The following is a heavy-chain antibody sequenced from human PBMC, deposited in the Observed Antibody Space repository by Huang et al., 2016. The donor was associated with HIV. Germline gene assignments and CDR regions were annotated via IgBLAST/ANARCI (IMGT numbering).Heavy chain of an antibody. D-gene: IGHD3-22*01. V-gene: IGHV4-61*08. Sequence: QVHLQESGPGLVKPSETLSLTCTVSGGSVSSGDYYWSWVRQPPGKGREWIAYAYYDGSTNYNPSLESRLSMSVDTSRNQLSLKLRSVTAADTAVYYCSRINYAKTTYYLDFDFWGQGTLVTVSS. CDR2: AYYDGST. J-gene: IGHJ4*02. CDR3: SRINYAKTTYYLDFDF. CDR1: GGSVSSGDYY.